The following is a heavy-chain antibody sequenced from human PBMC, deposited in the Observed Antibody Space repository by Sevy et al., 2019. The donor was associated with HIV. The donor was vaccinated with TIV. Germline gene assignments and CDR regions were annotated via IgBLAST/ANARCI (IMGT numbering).Heavy chain of an antibody. CDR3: AKDGGYCSSTICYAIYYFDY. CDR2: ISYDGSNK. D-gene: IGHD2-2*01. CDR1: GFTFSSYG. Sequence: GGSLRLSCAASGFTFSSYGMHWVRQAPGKGLEWVAVISYDGSNKYYADSVKGRFTISRDNSKNTLYLQMNSLRAEDTAVYYCAKDGGYCSSTICYAIYYFDYWGQGTLVTVSS. J-gene: IGHJ4*02. V-gene: IGHV3-30*18.